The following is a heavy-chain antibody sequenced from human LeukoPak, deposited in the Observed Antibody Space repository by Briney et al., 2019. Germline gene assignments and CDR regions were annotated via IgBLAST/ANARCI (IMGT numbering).Heavy chain of an antibody. CDR2: INHSGST. CDR1: GGSFSGYY. V-gene: IGHV4-34*01. D-gene: IGHD1-26*01. Sequence: SETLSLTCAVYGGSFSGYYWSWIRQPPGKGLEWIGEINHSGSTNYNPSLKSRVTISVDASKNQFSLKLSSVTAADTAVYYCARYSGSYSFDYWGQGTLVTVSS. J-gene: IGHJ4*02. CDR3: ARYSGSYSFDY.